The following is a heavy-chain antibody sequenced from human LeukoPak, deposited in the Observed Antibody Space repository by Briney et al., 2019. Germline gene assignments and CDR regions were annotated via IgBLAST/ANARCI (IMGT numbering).Heavy chain of an antibody. Sequence: SETLSLTCTVSGDSLSSNSYYWGWIRQPPGKGLEWIGMIYYSGSTYYNPSLKSRVTISVDTSKNQFSLKLSSVTAADTAIYYCASHQYAYIHIFHYWGQGTLVTVSS. CDR2: IYYSGST. D-gene: IGHD3-16*01. J-gene: IGHJ4*02. CDR1: GDSLSSNSYY. CDR3: ASHQYAYIHIFHY. V-gene: IGHV4-39*01.